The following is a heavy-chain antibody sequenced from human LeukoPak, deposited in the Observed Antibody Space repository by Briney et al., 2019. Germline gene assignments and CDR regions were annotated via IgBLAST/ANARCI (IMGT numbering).Heavy chain of an antibody. V-gene: IGHV1-2*02. CDR3: ARERCSGGSCLPLFDY. D-gene: IGHD2-15*01. CDR1: GHTFTGYY. J-gene: IGHJ4*02. Sequence: GASVKVSCKASGHTFTGYYMHWVRQAPGHGLEWMGWINPNSGGANYAQNFQGRVTITRDTSISTAYMELSRLRSDDTAVYYCARERCSGGSCLPLFDYWGQGTLVTVSS. CDR2: INPNSGGA.